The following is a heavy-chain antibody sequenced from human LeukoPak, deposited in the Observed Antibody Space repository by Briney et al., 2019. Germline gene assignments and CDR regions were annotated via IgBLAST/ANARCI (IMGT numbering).Heavy chain of an antibody. V-gene: IGHV3-23*01. Sequence: GGSLRLSCAASGFTFSDSYMTWVRQAPGKGLEWVSAISGSGGSTYYADSVKGRFTISRDNSKNTLYLQMNSLRAEDTAVYYCARGLHYYDSSGYYGYYFDYWGQGTLVTVSS. J-gene: IGHJ4*02. CDR1: GFTFSDSY. CDR3: ARGLHYYDSSGYYGYYFDY. CDR2: ISGSGGST. D-gene: IGHD3-22*01.